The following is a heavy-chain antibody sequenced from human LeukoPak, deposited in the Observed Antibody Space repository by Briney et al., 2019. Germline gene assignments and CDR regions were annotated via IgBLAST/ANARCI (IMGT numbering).Heavy chain of an antibody. J-gene: IGHJ4*02. V-gene: IGHV3-66*01. Sequence: GGSLRLSCAASGFTVSSNYMSWVRQAPGKGLEWVSVIYSGGSTYYADSVKGRFTISRDNSKNTLYLQMNSLRAEDTAVYYCAKAMATIYYFDYWGQGTLVTVSS. CDR3: AKAMATIYYFDY. CDR1: GFTVSSNY. CDR2: IYSGGST. D-gene: IGHD5-12*01.